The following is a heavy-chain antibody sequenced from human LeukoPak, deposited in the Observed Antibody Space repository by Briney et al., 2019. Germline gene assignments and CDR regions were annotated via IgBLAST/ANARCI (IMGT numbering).Heavy chain of an antibody. J-gene: IGHJ5*02. CDR2: INHSGST. Sequence: SETLSLTCAVYGGSFSGYYWSWIRQPPGKGLEWIGEINHSGSTNYNPSLKSRVTISVDTSKNQFSLKLSSVTAADTAVYYCARRGGYSGYLGGYNWFGPWGQGTLVTVSS. CDR1: GGSFSGYY. D-gene: IGHD5-12*01. CDR3: ARRGGYSGYLGGYNWFGP. V-gene: IGHV4-34*01.